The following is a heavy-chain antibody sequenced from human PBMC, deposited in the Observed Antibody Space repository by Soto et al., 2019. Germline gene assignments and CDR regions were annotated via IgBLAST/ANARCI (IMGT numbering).Heavy chain of an antibody. CDR2: TYYRSKWYN. CDR1: GDSVSSKTGA. Sequence: PSQTLSLTCAISGDSVSSKTGAWNWIRQSPSRGLEWLGRTYYRSKWYNDYAVSVKSRITINPDTSKNQFSLQLNSVTPEDTAVYYCARDSWIQLWFQTVPFDYWGQGTLVTVSS. CDR3: ARDSWIQLWFQTVPFDY. J-gene: IGHJ4*02. V-gene: IGHV6-1*01. D-gene: IGHD5-18*01.